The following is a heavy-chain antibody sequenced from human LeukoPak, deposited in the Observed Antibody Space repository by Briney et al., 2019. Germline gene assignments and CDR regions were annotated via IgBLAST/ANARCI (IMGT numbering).Heavy chain of an antibody. Sequence: SETLSLTCAVYGGSFSGYYWSWIRQPPGKGLEWIGEINQSGSINNNPSLKSRVTISVDTSKNQFSLKLSSVTAADTAVYYCARGPSLTAAGTKSNWFDPWGQGTLVTVSS. J-gene: IGHJ5*02. CDR1: GGSFSGYY. CDR3: ARGPSLTAAGTKSNWFDP. D-gene: IGHD6-13*01. V-gene: IGHV4-34*01. CDR2: INQSGSI.